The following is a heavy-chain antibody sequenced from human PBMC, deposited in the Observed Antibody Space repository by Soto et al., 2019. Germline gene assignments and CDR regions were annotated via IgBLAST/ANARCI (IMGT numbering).Heavy chain of an antibody. Sequence: SETLSLTCAVYGGSFSGYYWSWIRQPPGKGLEWIGEINHSGSTYYNPSLKSRVTISVDTSKNQFSLKLSSVTAADTAVYYCAREMAWDDSFAGDYYGMDVWGQGTTVTVSS. J-gene: IGHJ6*02. CDR1: GGSFSGYY. V-gene: IGHV4-34*09. D-gene: IGHD3-22*01. CDR2: INHSGST. CDR3: AREMAWDDSFAGDYYGMDV.